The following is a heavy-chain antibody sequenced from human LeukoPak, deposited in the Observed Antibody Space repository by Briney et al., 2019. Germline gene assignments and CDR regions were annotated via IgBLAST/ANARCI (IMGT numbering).Heavy chain of an antibody. CDR1: GFTFSSYW. D-gene: IGHD2-21*02. Sequence: GGSLRLSCAASGFTFSSYWMSWVRQAPGKVLEWVANIKQDGSEKYYVDSVKGRFTISRDNAKNSLYLQMNSLRAEDTAVYYCARNGAPVVTAITPYYYYMDVWGKGTTVTVSS. V-gene: IGHV3-7*01. CDR2: IKQDGSEK. J-gene: IGHJ6*03. CDR3: ARNGAPVVTAITPYYYYMDV.